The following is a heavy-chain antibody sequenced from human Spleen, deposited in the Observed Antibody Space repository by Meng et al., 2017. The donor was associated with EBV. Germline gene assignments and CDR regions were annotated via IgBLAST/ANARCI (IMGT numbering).Heavy chain of an antibody. CDR2: TNEDGGIT. Sequence: EVQLVESXXGLVQPGGXLRLSCAASGFRFSRYWMHWVRQVPGKGLIWVARTNEDGGITNYADSVKGRFTISRDNTKNTLYLHMTSLRVEDTAVYFCSRDLVGSDDVWGQGTLVTVSS. J-gene: IGHJ4*02. V-gene: IGHV3-74*01. CDR1: GFRFSRYW. D-gene: IGHD5-24*01. CDR3: SRDLVGSDDV.